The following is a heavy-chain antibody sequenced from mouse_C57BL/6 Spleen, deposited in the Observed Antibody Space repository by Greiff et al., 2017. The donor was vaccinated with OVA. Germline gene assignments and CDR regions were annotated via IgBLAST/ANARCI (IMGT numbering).Heavy chain of an antibody. J-gene: IGHJ3*01. D-gene: IGHD1-1*01. CDR1: GYTFTSYW. CDR3: ARDITTGVGPSFAY. Sequence: VKLQQPGAELVKPGASVKLSCKASGYTFTSYWMHWVKQRPGRGLEWIGRIDPNSGGTKYNEKFKSKATLTVDKPSSTAYMQLSSLTSEDSAVEYCARDITTGVGPSFAYWGQGTLVTVSA. V-gene: IGHV1-72*01. CDR2: IDPNSGGT.